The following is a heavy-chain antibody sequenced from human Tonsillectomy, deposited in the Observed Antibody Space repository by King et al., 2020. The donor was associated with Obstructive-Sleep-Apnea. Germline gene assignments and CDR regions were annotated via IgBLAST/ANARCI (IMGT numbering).Heavy chain of an antibody. D-gene: IGHD5-24*01. CDR1: GGSISSGDYY. Sequence: VQLQESGPGLVKPSQTLSLTCTVSGGSISSGDYYWNWIRQPPGKGLEWIGYIYYSGSTYYNPSLKSRVTISIDTAKNQFSLKVNSMTDADTAVYYCARKGKWLQSLPFDYWGQGTLVTVSA. CDR2: IYYSGST. V-gene: IGHV4-30-4*01. J-gene: IGHJ4*02. CDR3: ARKGKWLQSLPFDY.